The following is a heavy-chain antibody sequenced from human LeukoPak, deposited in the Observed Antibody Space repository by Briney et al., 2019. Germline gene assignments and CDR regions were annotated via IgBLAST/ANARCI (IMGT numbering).Heavy chain of an antibody. D-gene: IGHD5-18*01. CDR2: INSDGSGT. J-gene: IGHJ6*02. V-gene: IGHV3-74*01. Sequence: PGGSLRLSCPASGFSFSSYWMHWVRQAPGKGLVWVSRINSDGSGTSYADSVKGRFTISRDNAKNSLYLQMNSLRAEDTAVYYCASFRIQLWPPGGSGMDVWGQGTTVTVSS. CDR3: ASFRIQLWPPGGSGMDV. CDR1: GFSFSSYW.